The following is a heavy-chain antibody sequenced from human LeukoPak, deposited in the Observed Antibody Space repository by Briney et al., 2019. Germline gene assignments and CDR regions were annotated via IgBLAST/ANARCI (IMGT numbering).Heavy chain of an antibody. CDR3: ARDGTGGYSGNFDY. CDR1: GYSFTRFW. Sequence: GESLKISCKSSGYSFTRFWIAWVRQMPGKGLEWMGIIYPCDFDMRYSPSFQGQVTISVDKSINTAYLEWSSLKASDTTMYYCARDGTGGYSGNFDYWGQGTLVTVSS. CDR2: IYPCDFDM. V-gene: IGHV5-51*01. J-gene: IGHJ4*02. D-gene: IGHD5-12*01.